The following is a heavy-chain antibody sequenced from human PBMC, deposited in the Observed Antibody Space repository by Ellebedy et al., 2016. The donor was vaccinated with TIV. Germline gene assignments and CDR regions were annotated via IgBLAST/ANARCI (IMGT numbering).Heavy chain of an antibody. J-gene: IGHJ4*02. CDR2: INPSGGTT. CDR3: ARVGQVDASGFLGGLDYFDY. CDR1: GYTFTAYY. V-gene: IGHV1-46*01. Sequence: ASVKVSCKASGYTFTAYYMHWVRQAPGQGLEWMGIINPSGGTTTYAQKFRDRVTITRDTSASTVYMELSRLRSEDTAVYFCARVGQVDASGFLGGLDYFDYWGQGTLVTVSS. D-gene: IGHD3-22*01.